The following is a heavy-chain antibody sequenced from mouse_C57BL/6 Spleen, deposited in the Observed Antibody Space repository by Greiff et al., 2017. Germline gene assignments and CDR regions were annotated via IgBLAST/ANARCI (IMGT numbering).Heavy chain of an antibody. J-gene: IGHJ1*03. V-gene: IGHV1-64*01. CDR2: IHPNSGST. Sequence: QVKLQPPGAELVKPGASVKLSCKASGYTFTSYWMHWVKQRPGQGLEWIGMIHPNSGSTYYNEKFKSKATLTVDKSSSTAYMQLSSLTSEDSAVYYYARATTVVDWYFDVWGTGTTVTVSS. CDR1: GYTFTSYW. D-gene: IGHD1-1*01. CDR3: ARATTVVDWYFDV.